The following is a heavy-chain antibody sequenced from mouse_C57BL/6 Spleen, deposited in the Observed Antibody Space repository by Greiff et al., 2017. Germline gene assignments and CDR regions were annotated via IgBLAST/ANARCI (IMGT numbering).Heavy chain of an antibody. CDR2: INPGSGGT. D-gene: IGHD1-1*01. J-gene: IGHJ2*01. CDR1: GYAFTNYL. V-gene: IGHV1-54*01. Sequence: QVQLQQPGAELVRPGTSVKVSCKASGYAFTNYLIEWVKQRPGQGLEWIGVINPGSGGTNYNEKFKGKATLTADKSSSTAYMQLSSLTSEDSAVYFCARSISTTVVAEEGYYFDYWGQGTTLTVSS. CDR3: ARSISTTVVAEEGYYFDY.